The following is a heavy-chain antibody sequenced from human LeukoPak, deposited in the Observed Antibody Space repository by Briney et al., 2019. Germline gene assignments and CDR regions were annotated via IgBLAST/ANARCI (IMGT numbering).Heavy chain of an antibody. CDR2: ITPGGGT. V-gene: IGHV1-2*02. CDR3: ARDPSVEVFAHVVY. D-gene: IGHD5-24*01. CDR1: RYTFTYYA. J-gene: IGHJ4*02. Sequence: ASVKVSSKGPRYTFTYYAMYSGREAPGQGLQRMGWITPGGGTNYPQKFQGRVAITWDTSITTAYMDLSRLTSDDTAVYYCARDPSVEVFAHVVYWGQGALVTVSS.